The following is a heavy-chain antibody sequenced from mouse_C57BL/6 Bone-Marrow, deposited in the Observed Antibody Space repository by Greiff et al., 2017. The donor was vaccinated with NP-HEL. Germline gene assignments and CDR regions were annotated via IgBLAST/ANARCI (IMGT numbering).Heavy chain of an antibody. CDR3: ARLHYYGSSLYFDY. V-gene: IGHV5-6*01. CDR2: ISSGGSYT. CDR1: GFTFSSYG. D-gene: IGHD1-1*01. J-gene: IGHJ2*01. Sequence: EVKLMESGGDLVKPGGSLKLSCAASGFTFSSYGMSWVRQTPDKRLEWVATISSGGSYTYYPDSVKGRFTISRDNAKNTLYLQMSSLKSEDTAMYYCARLHYYGSSLYFDYWGQGTTLTVSS.